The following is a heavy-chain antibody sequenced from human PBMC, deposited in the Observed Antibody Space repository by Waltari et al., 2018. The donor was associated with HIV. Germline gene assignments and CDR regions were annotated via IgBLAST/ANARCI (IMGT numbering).Heavy chain of an antibody. CDR2: IKSETDGGAT. Sequence: EVQLVESGGDLIKPGGCLRLSCVASGISFKSAWMTWVRTAPGKGLAWVGRIKSETDGGATDYAAVVKGRFTISRDDSGNILSLQMNNLRTEDTAVYYCTTEDPYGSGSYLEYWGQGTLVTVSS. J-gene: IGHJ4*02. CDR1: GISFKSAW. D-gene: IGHD3-10*01. CDR3: TTEDPYGSGSYLEY. V-gene: IGHV3-15*01.